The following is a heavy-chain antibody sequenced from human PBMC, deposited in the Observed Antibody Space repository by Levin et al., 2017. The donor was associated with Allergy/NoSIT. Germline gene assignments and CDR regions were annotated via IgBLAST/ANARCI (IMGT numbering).Heavy chain of an antibody. J-gene: IGHJ4*02. CDR2: IKQDGSEK. V-gene: IGHV3-7*01. CDR3: ASQRWLRGGQY. Sequence: ASVKVSCAASGFTFSSYWMSWVRQAPGKGLEWVANIKQDGSEKYYVDSVKGRFTISRDNAKNSLYLQMNSLRAEDTAVYYCASQRWLRGGQYWGQGTLVTVSS. D-gene: IGHD5-12*01. CDR1: GFTFSSYW.